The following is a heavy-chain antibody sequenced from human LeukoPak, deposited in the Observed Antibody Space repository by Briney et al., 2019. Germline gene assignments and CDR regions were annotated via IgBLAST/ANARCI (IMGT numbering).Heavy chain of an antibody. D-gene: IGHD3-10*01. Sequence: GGSLRLSCAASGFTFSSYGMHWVRQAPGKGLEWVAVISYDGSNKYYADSVKGRFTLSRDNSKNTLYLQMNSLRAEDTAVYYCAKDFARFGELFLVFDYWGQGTLVTVSS. J-gene: IGHJ4*02. CDR2: ISYDGSNK. CDR1: GFTFSSYG. CDR3: AKDFARFGELFLVFDY. V-gene: IGHV3-30*18.